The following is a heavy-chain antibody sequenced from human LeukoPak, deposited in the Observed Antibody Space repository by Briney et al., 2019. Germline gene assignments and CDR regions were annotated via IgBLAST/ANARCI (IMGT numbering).Heavy chain of an antibody. V-gene: IGHV4-34*01. J-gene: IGHJ6*03. CDR1: GGSFSGYY. Sequence: SETLSLTCAVYGGSFSGYYWSWIRQPPGEGLECSGEINHSGSTNYSPSLKSRVTISVDTSKNQFSLKLSSATAADTAVYYCARWQRGYSYGYPANYYYYMDVWGKGTTVTVSS. D-gene: IGHD5-18*01. CDR2: INHSGST. CDR3: ARWQRGYSYGYPANYYYYMDV.